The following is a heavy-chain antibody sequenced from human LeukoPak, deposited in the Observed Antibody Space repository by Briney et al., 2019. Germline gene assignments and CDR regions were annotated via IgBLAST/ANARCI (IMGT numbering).Heavy chain of an antibody. CDR2: IIPIFGTA. D-gene: IGHD6-19*01. V-gene: IGHV1-69*05. J-gene: IGHJ4*02. Sequence: GSSVKVSCKASGGTFSSYAISWVRQAPGQGLEWMGRIIPIFGTANYAQKFQGRVTITTDESTSTAYMELSSLRSEDTAVYYCARGGAVAGTDLYFDYWGKGTLVTVSS. CDR1: GGTFSSYA. CDR3: ARGGAVAGTDLYFDY.